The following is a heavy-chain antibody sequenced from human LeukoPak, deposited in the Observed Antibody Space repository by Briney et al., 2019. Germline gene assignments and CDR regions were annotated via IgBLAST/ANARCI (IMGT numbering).Heavy chain of an antibody. V-gene: IGHV4-34*01. CDR1: GGSFCGYY. CDR3: ARGLLWFGELLVYYGMDV. CDR2: INHSGST. D-gene: IGHD3-10*01. J-gene: IGHJ6*02. Sequence: SETLSLTCAVYGGSFCGYYWSWIRQPPGKGLEWIGEINHSGSTNYNPSLKSRVTISVDTSKNQFSLKLSSVTAADTAVYYCARGLLWFGELLVYYGMDVWGQGTTVTVSS.